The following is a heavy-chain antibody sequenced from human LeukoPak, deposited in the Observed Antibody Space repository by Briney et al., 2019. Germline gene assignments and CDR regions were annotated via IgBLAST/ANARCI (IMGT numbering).Heavy chain of an antibody. CDR1: GASISSYY. CDR3: ARHPELYFFDD. D-gene: IGHD3-10*01. Sequence: PSETLSLTCTVSGASISSYYWSWLRQPPGKGLEWIGYISYSGSTNYTPSLKSRVTISADTSKNQVSLTLSSVTAADTAVYYCARHPELYFFDDWGQGTLVTVSS. J-gene: IGHJ4*02. CDR2: ISYSGST. V-gene: IGHV4-59*08.